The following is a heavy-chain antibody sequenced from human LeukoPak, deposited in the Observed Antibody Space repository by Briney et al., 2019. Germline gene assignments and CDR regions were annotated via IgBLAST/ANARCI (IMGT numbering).Heavy chain of an antibody. CDR1: GFTFTNYF. Sequence: GGSLRLSCAASGFTFTNYFMTWVRQAPGKGLEWVASINKDGSEKFYVASVKGRFTLSRDNAKNSLYLQMNSLRADDTAVYYCARDLHYYGSGTYFDYWGQGTLVTVSS. V-gene: IGHV3-7*05. D-gene: IGHD3-10*01. J-gene: IGHJ4*02. CDR3: ARDLHYYGSGTYFDY. CDR2: INKDGSEK.